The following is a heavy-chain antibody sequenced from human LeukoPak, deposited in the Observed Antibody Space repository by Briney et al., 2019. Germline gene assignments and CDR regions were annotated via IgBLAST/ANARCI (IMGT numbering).Heavy chain of an antibody. CDR2: IIPIFGIA. CDR3: ARAPDLYDSSGYLAY. V-gene: IGHV1-69*04. J-gene: IGHJ4*02. CDR1: GGTFSSYA. D-gene: IGHD3-22*01. Sequence: SVKVSCKASGGTFSSYAISWVRQAPGQGLEWMGRIIPIFGIANYAQKFQGRVTITADKSTSTAYMELSSLGSEDTAVYYCARAPDLYDSSGYLAYWGQGTLVTVSS.